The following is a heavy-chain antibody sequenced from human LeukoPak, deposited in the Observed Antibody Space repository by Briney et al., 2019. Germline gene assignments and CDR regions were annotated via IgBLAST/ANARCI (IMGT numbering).Heavy chain of an antibody. J-gene: IGHJ4*02. CDR1: GFTFSSYG. CDR3: ARDGTPYYDFWSGYSSD. Sequence: GGSLRLSCAASGFTFSSYGIHWVRQAPGKGLEWVAFIRYDGSYKYYADSVKGRFTISRDNSKNTLYLQMNSLRAEDTAVYYCARDGTPYYDFWSGYSSDWGQGTLVTVSS. CDR2: IRYDGSYK. D-gene: IGHD3-3*01. V-gene: IGHV3-30*02.